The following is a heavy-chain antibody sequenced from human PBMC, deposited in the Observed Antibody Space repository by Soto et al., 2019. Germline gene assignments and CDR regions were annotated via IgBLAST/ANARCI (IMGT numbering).Heavy chain of an antibody. J-gene: IGHJ4*02. Sequence: ASVKVSCKASGYTFNSYGMHWVRQAPGQRLEWMGWINAGNGNTKYSEKFQGRATITRDTSASTAYMELSSLSSEDMAVYYCASVWVLSWPLDYWGLGTLVIVCS. CDR3: ASVWVLSWPLDY. CDR2: INAGNGNT. V-gene: IGHV1-3*01. D-gene: IGHD6-13*01. CDR1: GYTFNSYG.